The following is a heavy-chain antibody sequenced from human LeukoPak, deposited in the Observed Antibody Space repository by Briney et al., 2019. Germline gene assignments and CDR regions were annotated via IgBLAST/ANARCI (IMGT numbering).Heavy chain of an antibody. V-gene: IGHV3-23*01. CDR3: AKTGGSSGWYEDY. D-gene: IGHD6-19*01. CDR1: GFTFSSYA. J-gene: IGHJ4*02. CDR2: ISGSGGST. Sequence: PGGSLRLSGAASGFTFSSYAMNWVRQAPGKGLEWVSLISGSGGSTYYADSVKGRFTISRDNSKNTLYLQMNSLRAEDTALYYCAKTGGSSGWYEDYWGQGTLVTVSS.